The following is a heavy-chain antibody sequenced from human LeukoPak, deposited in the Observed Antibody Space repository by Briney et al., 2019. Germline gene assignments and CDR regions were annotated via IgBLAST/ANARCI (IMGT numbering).Heavy chain of an antibody. CDR2: IKEDGSEK. CDR1: GFTFSRYW. V-gene: IGHV3-7*05. J-gene: IGHJ4*02. D-gene: IGHD2-2*01. Sequence: GGSLRLSWAAPGFTFSRYWMSWVRQAPGKGLEWVANIKEDGSEKYYVDSVKGRFTISRDNAKNSLYLQVNSLRAEDTAVYYCARPVPIVYYWGQGTLVTVSS. CDR3: ARPVPIVYY.